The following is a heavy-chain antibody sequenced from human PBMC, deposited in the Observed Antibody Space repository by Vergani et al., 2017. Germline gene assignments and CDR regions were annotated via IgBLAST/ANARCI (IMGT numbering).Heavy chain of an antibody. Sequence: QVQLQESGPGLVKPSETLFLTCTVPGCPISSYYWSWIRQPPGKGLEWIGYIYYSGSTNYNPSLKRRVTISVDTSKNQFSLKLSSVTAADTAVYYCARGTYYDILTGYGFFDYWGQGTLVTVSS. CDR1: GCPISSYY. CDR2: IYYSGST. V-gene: IGHV4-59*01. CDR3: ARGTYYDILTGYGFFDY. J-gene: IGHJ4*02. D-gene: IGHD3-9*01.